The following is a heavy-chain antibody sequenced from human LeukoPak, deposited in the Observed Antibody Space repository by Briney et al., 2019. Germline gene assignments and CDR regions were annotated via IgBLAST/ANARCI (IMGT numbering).Heavy chain of an antibody. Sequence: SETLSLTCTVSGCSVSSGDYYWSWIRQPPGKGLEWIGYIYYSGSTNYNPSLKSRVTISLDTSKNQFSLKLSSVTAADTAVYYCARDHRYGANALTAYWGQGTLVTVSS. CDR2: IYYSGST. D-gene: IGHD4-23*01. CDR3: ARDHRYGANALTAY. J-gene: IGHJ4*02. CDR1: GCSVSSGDYY. V-gene: IGHV4-61*08.